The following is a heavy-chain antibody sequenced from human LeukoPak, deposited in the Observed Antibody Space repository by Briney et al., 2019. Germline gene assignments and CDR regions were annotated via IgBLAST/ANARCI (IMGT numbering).Heavy chain of an antibody. CDR1: GFSFSRFA. Sequence: PGGSLRLSCAASGFSFSRFAMTWVRQAPGKGLEWVSTIRSNGATASSADSVKGRFTISRDNSKNTVYLQVNSLRVEDTAIYYCARGQEFDDGVFDSRGQGTLVTVSS. V-gene: IGHV3-23*01. CDR2: IRSNGATA. CDR3: ARGQEFDDGVFDS. D-gene: IGHD1-1*01. J-gene: IGHJ4*02.